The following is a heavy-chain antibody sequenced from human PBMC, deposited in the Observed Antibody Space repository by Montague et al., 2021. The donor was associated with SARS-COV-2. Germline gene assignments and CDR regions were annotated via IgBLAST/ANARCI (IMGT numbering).Heavy chain of an antibody. D-gene: IGHD5-24*01. Sequence: SETLSLTCTVSGGSISSYCWSWIRQPPGKGLEWIGYIYYGGSTNYSPSFKGRVIMSVDTSNNQFSLRLTSVTAADTAVYYCARLRRPDGYSYWFGPWGQGTLVTVSS. V-gene: IGHV4-59*08. CDR2: IYYGGST. CDR3: ARLRRPDGYSYWFGP. J-gene: IGHJ5*02. CDR1: GGSISSYC.